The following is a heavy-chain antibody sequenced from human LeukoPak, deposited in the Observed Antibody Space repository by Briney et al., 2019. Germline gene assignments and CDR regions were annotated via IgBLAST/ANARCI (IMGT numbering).Heavy chain of an antibody. Sequence: KPSETLSLTCTVSGGSISSYYWSWIRQPPGKGLEWIGYIYYSGSTNYNPSLKSRVTISVDTSKNPFSLKLSSVTAADTAVYYCARTSYSSGWAAGYWGQGTLVTVSS. CDR2: IYYSGST. CDR3: ARTSYSSGWAAGY. D-gene: IGHD6-19*01. J-gene: IGHJ4*02. CDR1: GGSISSYY. V-gene: IGHV4-59*01.